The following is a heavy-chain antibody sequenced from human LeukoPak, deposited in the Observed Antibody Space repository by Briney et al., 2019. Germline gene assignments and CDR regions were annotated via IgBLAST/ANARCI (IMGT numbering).Heavy chain of an antibody. CDR1: GFTFSSYA. V-gene: IGHV3-23*01. J-gene: IGHJ4*02. CDR3: ARERIAVAGYFDY. Sequence: PGGSLRLSCAASGFTFSSYAMSWVRQAPGEGLEWVSAISGSGGSTYYADSVKGRFTISRDNAKNSLYLQMNSLRAEDTAVYYCARERIAVAGYFDYWGQGTLVTVSS. CDR2: ISGSGGST. D-gene: IGHD6-19*01.